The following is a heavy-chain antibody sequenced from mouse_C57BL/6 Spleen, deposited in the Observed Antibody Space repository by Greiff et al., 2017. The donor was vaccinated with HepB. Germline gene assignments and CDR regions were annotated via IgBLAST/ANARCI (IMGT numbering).Heavy chain of an antibody. J-gene: IGHJ4*01. V-gene: IGHV1-59*01. CDR1: GYTFTSYW. CDR2: IDPSDSYT. CDR3: ARWATERKRDAMDY. Sequence: QVQLQQPGAELVRPGTSVKLSCKASGYTFTSYWMHWVKQRPGQGLEWIGVIDPSDSYTNYNQKFKGKATLTVDTSSSTAYMQLSSLTSEDSAVYYCARWATERKRDAMDYWGQGTSVTVSS.